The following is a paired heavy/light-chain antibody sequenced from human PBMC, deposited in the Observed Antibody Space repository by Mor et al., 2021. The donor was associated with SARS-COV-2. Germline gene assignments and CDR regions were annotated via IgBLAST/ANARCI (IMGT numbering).Light chain of an antibody. J-gene: IGKJ5*01. CDR1: QSVRNNY. CDR3: QQYGISPIT. V-gene: IGKV3-20*01. CDR2: GAS. Sequence: EIVLTQSPGTLSLSPGERATLSCRASQSVRNNYLAWYQHKPGQAPRRLIYGASSRSTVIPDRFSGSGSGTDFTLTISRLEPEDFAVYYCQQYGISPITFGQGTRLEIK.
Heavy chain of an antibody. CDR2: INQAGTQR. J-gene: IGHJ4*02. Sequence: EMQLVESGGNLVQPGGSLRLSCTASGFTISNCWMDWVRQAPGKGLEWVANINQAGTQRNYLDSVKGRFTISRDNVKNSLYLEVNSLRAEDTAVYYCICGDYSGQGTLVTVSS. D-gene: IGHD2-21*01. CDR3: ICGDY. V-gene: IGHV3-7*03. CDR1: GFTISNCW.